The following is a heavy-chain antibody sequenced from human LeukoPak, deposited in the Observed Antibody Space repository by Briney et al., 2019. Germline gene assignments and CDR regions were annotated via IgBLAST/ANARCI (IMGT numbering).Heavy chain of an antibody. CDR2: IKGKTDGGTT. CDR3: TTEGGDY. CDR1: RFTFSNTW. V-gene: IGHV3-15*01. J-gene: IGHJ4*02. Sequence: GGSLRLSCAASRFTFSNTWMNWVRQAPGKGLEWVGRIKGKTDGGTTDYAAPVKGRFTISRDDSKNTLYLQMNSLKNEDTAVYYCTTEGGDYWGQGTLVTVSS.